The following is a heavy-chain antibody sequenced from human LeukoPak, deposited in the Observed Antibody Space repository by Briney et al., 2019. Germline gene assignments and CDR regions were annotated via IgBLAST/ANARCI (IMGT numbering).Heavy chain of an antibody. CDR3: AKSHDSSGAFDI. V-gene: IGHV3-23*01. J-gene: IGHJ3*02. CDR2: ISGSGGST. D-gene: IGHD3-22*01. Sequence: GGSLRLSCAASGFTFSSYAMSWVRQAPGKGLEWVSAISGSGGSTYYADSVKGRFTISRDNSKNTPYLQMNSLRAEDTAVYYCAKSHDSSGAFDIWGQGTMVTVSS. CDR1: GFTFSSYA.